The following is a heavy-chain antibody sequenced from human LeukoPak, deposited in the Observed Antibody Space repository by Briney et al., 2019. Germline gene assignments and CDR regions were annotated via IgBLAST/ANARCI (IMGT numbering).Heavy chain of an antibody. CDR3: ARGRNSHPYYYYYYMDV. D-gene: IGHD1-14*01. CDR2: INHSGST. J-gene: IGHJ6*03. Sequence: SETLSLTCAVYGGSFSGYYWSWMRQPPGKGLEWIGEINHSGSTNNNPSLKSLVTISVDTSKNQCSLKLSSVTAADTAVYYCARGRNSHPYYYYYYMDVWGKGTTVTVSS. V-gene: IGHV4-34*01. CDR1: GGSFSGYY.